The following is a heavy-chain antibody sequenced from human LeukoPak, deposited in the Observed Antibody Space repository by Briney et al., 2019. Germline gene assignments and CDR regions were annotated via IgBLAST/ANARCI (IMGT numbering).Heavy chain of an antibody. D-gene: IGHD2-2*01. V-gene: IGHV1-69*04. CDR1: GYTFTSYG. CDR3: ARTHNYPVVPAVPNWFDP. CDR2: IIPILGIA. J-gene: IGHJ5*02. Sequence: SVKVSCKASGYTFTSYGISWVRQAPGQGLEWMGRIIPILGIANYAQKFQGRVTITADKSTSTAYMELSSLRSEDTAVYYCARTHNYPVVPAVPNWFDPWGQGTLVTVSS.